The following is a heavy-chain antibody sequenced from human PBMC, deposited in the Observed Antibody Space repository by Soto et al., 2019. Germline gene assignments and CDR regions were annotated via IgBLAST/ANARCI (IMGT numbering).Heavy chain of an antibody. J-gene: IGHJ4*02. CDR2: INHSGST. CDR3: ARHTPATSISDH. D-gene: IGHD2-15*01. V-gene: IGHV4-34*01. CDR1: GGSFSGYY. Sequence: SETLSLTCAVYGGSFSGYYWTWIRQPPGTGLEWIGEINHSGSTNYNPSLKSRVTISVDTSKNQFSLKLTSVTAADTAVYYCARHTPATSISDHWGQGTLVTVSS.